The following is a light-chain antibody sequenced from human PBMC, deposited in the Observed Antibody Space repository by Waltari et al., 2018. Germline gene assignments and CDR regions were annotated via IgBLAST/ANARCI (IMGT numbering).Light chain of an antibody. CDR1: KLSFKY. J-gene: IGLJ2*01. CDR3: QAWDRRSVV. Sequence: YDLSQPPSVSVSLGEAAAISCSGEKLSFKYASWYRPRPGQSPELLIFQDMKRPSGVPERISGSNSGHTATLTISGTQALDEADYYCQAWDRRSVVFGGGTKLIVL. CDR2: QDM. V-gene: IGLV3-1*01.